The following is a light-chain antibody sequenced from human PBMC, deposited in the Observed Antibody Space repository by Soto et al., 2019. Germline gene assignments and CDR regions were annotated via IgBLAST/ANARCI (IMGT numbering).Light chain of an antibody. CDR1: SSNIGNNY. Sequence: QSALTQSPSVSAAPGQKVTISCSGSSSNIGNNYVSWYQQLPGTAPKLLIYDNNKRPSGIPDRFSGSKSGTSATLGITGLQTGDEADYYCGTRDGRVSGYVFGTGTKVTVL. CDR3: GTRDGRVSGYV. CDR2: DNN. J-gene: IGLJ1*01. V-gene: IGLV1-51*01.